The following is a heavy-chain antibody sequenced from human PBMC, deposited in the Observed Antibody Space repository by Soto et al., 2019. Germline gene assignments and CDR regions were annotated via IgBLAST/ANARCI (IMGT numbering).Heavy chain of an antibody. D-gene: IGHD6-19*01. CDR2: IYYDGTT. J-gene: IGHJ4*02. CDR1: GGSVSPYY. V-gene: IGHV4-59*02. Sequence: QVQLQESGPGLVKPSETLSLTCTVSGGSVSPYYWTWVRRPPGKGLEWIAYIYYDGTTNYNTSLKSRVTISVDTSKNQFSLRLTSVTAADTAVYYCARGRHWLDYWGQGTLLTVSS. CDR3: ARGRHWLDY.